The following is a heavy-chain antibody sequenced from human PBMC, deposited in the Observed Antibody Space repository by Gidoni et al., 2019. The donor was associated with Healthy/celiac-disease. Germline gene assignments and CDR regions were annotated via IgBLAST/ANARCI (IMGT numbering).Heavy chain of an antibody. CDR3: ERGLVQGGWFDP. V-gene: IGHV2-70*01. D-gene: IGHD6-19*01. CDR2: IDWDDDK. Sequence: QVTLRESGPALVKPTQTLTLTCTFSMFSLSTSGMCVSCSRQPTGKALEWLALIDWDDDKYYSTSLKTRLTISKENSKNQVVLKMTNMDHVDTATYYCERGLVQGGWFDPWGQGTLVTVSS. CDR1: MFSLSTSGMC. J-gene: IGHJ5*02.